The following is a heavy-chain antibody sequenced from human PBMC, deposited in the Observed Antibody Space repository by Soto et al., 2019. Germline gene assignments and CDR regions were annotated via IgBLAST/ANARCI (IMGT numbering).Heavy chain of an antibody. D-gene: IGHD3-10*01. CDR1: GFTFSSHA. V-gene: IGHV3-53*04. J-gene: IGHJ6*03. CDR3: ARLNYGSGSYWPYYYYMDV. Sequence: GGSLRLSCVGSGFTFSSHAMSWVRQAPGKGLEWVSVIYSGGSTYYADSVKGRFTISRHNSKNTLYLQMNSLRAEDTAVYYCARLNYGSGSYWPYYYYMDVWGKGTTVTVSS. CDR2: IYSGGST.